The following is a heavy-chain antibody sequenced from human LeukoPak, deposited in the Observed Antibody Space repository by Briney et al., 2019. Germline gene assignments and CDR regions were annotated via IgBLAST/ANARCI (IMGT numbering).Heavy chain of an antibody. D-gene: IGHD3-22*01. Sequence: GGSLRLSCAASGFTFSDYYMSWIRQAPGKGLEWVSYISSSGSTIYYADSVKGRFTISRDKSKNTLYLQMNSLRAEDTAVYYCAKGSLYYDSRGYPSWGQGTLVTVSS. J-gene: IGHJ5*02. V-gene: IGHV3-11*01. CDR1: GFTFSDYY. CDR2: ISSSGSTI. CDR3: AKGSLYYDSRGYPS.